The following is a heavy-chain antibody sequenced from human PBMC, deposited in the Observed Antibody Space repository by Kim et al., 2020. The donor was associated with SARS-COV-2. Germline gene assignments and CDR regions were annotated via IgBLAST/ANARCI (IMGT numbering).Heavy chain of an antibody. J-gene: IGHJ4*02. CDR3: ASATWRYSYGQFDY. CDR2: ISSSSSYI. Sequence: GGSLRLSCAASGFTFSSYSMNWVRQAPGKGLEWVSSISSSSSYIYYADSVKGRFTISRDNAKNSLYLQMNSLRAEDTAVYYCASATWRYSYGQFDYWGQGTLVTVSS. D-gene: IGHD5-18*01. CDR1: GFTFSSYS. V-gene: IGHV3-21*01.